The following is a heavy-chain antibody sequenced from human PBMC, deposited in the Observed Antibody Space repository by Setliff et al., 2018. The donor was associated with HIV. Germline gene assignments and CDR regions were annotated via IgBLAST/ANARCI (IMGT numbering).Heavy chain of an antibody. CDR1: GFTFSSYP. CDR2: ISGSSGII. V-gene: IGHV3-48*01. Sequence: GGSLRLSCAASGFTFSSYPMSWVRQSPGKGLEWVAYISGSSGIIYYADSVKGRCTISRDNAQDSLFLQMNSLRAEDTAVYYCTRDRLLGSGTLYNDPFDYWGQGTLVTVSS. J-gene: IGHJ4*02. CDR3: TRDRLLGSGTLYNDPFDY. D-gene: IGHD3-10*02.